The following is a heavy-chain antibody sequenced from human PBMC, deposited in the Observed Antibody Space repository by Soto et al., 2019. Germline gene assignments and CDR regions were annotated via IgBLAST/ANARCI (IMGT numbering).Heavy chain of an antibody. J-gene: IGHJ6*02. D-gene: IGHD5-18*01. Sequence: ASVKIFCKASGYTFTSYAMHGVRQAPGQRLAWMGWINAGNGNTKYSQKFQGRVTITRHTSASTAYMELSSLRSEDTAVYYCARALASIQLWLAYYYYYGMDVCGQGHTVTVSS. CDR2: INAGNGNT. V-gene: IGHV1-3*01. CDR3: ARALASIQLWLAYYYYYGMDV. CDR1: GYTFTSYA.